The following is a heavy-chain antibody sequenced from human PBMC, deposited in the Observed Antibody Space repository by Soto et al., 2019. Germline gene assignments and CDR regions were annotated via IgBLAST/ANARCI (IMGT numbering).Heavy chain of an antibody. V-gene: IGHV4-34*01. CDR3: ARASSQYDFWSGYYRLDYYGMDV. CDR2: INHSGST. CDR1: GGSFRGYY. Sequence: LSLTCAVYGGSFRGYYWSWIRQPPGKGLEWIGEINHSGSTNYNPSLKSRVTISVDTSKNQFSLKLSSVTAADTAVYYCARASSQYDFWSGYYRLDYYGMDVWGQGTTVTVSS. J-gene: IGHJ6*02. D-gene: IGHD3-3*01.